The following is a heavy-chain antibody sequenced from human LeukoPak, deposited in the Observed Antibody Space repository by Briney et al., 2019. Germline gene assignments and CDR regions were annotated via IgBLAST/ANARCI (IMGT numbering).Heavy chain of an antibody. CDR1: GYTFTSYD. CDR3: ASSRGYSYGYSGY. CDR2: IIPIFGTA. J-gene: IGHJ4*02. D-gene: IGHD5-18*01. V-gene: IGHV1-69*05. Sequence: SVKVSCKASGYTFTSYDINWVRQATGQGLEWMGGIIPIFGTANYAQKFQGRVTITTDESTSTAYMELSSLRSEDTAVYYCASSRGYSYGYSGYWGQGTLVTVSS.